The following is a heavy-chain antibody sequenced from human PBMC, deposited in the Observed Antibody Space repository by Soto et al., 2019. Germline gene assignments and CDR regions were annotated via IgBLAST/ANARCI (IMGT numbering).Heavy chain of an antibody. CDR2: IYYSGST. CDR1: GGSISSYY. J-gene: IGHJ5*02. Sequence: SETLSLTCTVSGGSISSYYWSWIRQPPGKGLEWIGYIYYSGSTNYNPSLKSRVTISVDTSKNQFSLKLSSVTAADTAVYYCARDRVQLRYCSGGSFYPPVHNWFDPWGQGTLVTVSS. CDR3: ARDRVQLRYCSGGSFYPPVHNWFDP. V-gene: IGHV4-59*01. D-gene: IGHD2-15*01.